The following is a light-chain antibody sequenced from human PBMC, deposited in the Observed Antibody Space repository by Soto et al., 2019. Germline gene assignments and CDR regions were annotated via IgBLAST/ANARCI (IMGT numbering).Light chain of an antibody. CDR2: DVS. V-gene: IGLV2-14*01. Sequence: QSALTQPASGSGSPGQSITISCTGTSSDVGGYNYVSWYQQHPGKAPKLMIYDVSNRPSGVSNRFSGSKSGNTASLTISGLQAEDDADYYCSSYTSSSTYVVFGGGTKVTVL. CDR3: SSYTSSSTYVV. CDR1: SSDVGGYNY. J-gene: IGLJ2*01.